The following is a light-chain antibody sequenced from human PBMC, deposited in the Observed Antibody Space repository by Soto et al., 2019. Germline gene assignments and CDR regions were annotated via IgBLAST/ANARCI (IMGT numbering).Light chain of an antibody. Sequence: DIQMTQSPSSLSASVGDRVTITCRASQTISNYLNWYQQKPGKAPKLLIYDASSLESGVPSRFSGSGSGTDFTLTINSLQPEDFATYYCQQAASFPITFGQGTRLEIK. J-gene: IGKJ5*01. CDR2: DAS. CDR3: QQAASFPIT. CDR1: QTISNY. V-gene: IGKV1-39*01.